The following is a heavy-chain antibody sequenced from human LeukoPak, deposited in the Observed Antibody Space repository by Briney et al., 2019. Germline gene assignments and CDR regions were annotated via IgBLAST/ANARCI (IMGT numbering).Heavy chain of an antibody. CDR2: IKEDGSEK. J-gene: IGHJ4*01. CDR3: ARQGDDY. V-gene: IGHV3-7*01. CDR1: GFTFSNYW. Sequence: PGGSLRLSCVASGFTFSNYWMSWVRQAPGKGLECVANIKEDGSEKYYVDSVKGRFTISRDNAKNSLYLQMNSLRAEDTAVCYCARQGDDYWGHGTLVTVSS. D-gene: IGHD3-16*01.